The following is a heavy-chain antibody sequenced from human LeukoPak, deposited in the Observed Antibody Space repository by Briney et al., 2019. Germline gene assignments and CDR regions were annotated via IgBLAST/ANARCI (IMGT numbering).Heavy chain of an antibody. CDR2: ISSSSSYI. V-gene: IGHV3-21*01. D-gene: IGHD3-22*01. J-gene: IGHJ4*02. Sequence: GESLRLSCAASGFTFSSYNMNWVRQAPGKGLEWVSSISSSSSYIYYADSVKGRFTISRDNAKNSLYLQMNSLRAEDTAVYYCARYYYDSSGYYSVPYFDYWGQGTLVTVSS. CDR3: ARYYYDSSGYYSVPYFDY. CDR1: GFTFSSYN.